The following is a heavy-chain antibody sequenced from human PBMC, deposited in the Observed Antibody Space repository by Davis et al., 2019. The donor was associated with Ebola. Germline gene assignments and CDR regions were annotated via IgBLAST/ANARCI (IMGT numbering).Heavy chain of an antibody. Sequence: GGSLRLSCPVSGITFSRYAMHWVRQAPGKGLEWVTDIAYDGRYESYAESVKGRFTISRDNSKSTLYLQMNSLRLEDTAVYYCVRDYNDGIGRFDYWGQGTLVTVSS. CDR3: VRDYNDGIGRFDY. CDR2: IAYDGRYE. D-gene: IGHD3-16*01. J-gene: IGHJ4*02. CDR1: GITFSRYA. V-gene: IGHV3-30*04.